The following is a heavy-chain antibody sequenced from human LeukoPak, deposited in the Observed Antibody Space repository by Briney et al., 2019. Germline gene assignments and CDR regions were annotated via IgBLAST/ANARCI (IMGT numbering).Heavy chain of an antibody. J-gene: IGHJ4*02. D-gene: IGHD1-1*01. Sequence: GASVKVSCKASGYTFTGYYIHWVRQAPGQGLERMGWINPNSGGTNYAQNFQGTATMTRDTSTSTAYMELSRLRSDDTAVYYCARRLGAGTTLGYWGQGTLVTVSS. V-gene: IGHV1-2*02. CDR3: ARRLGAGTTLGY. CDR2: INPNSGGT. CDR1: GYTFTGYY.